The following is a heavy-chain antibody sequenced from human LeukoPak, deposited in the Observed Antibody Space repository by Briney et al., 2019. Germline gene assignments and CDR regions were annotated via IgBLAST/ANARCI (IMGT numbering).Heavy chain of an antibody. CDR2: VTAFNENT. J-gene: IGHJ6*03. CDR1: GFALTTYN. V-gene: IGHV1-18*01. D-gene: IGHD6-13*01. CDR3: ARVDSSSWYYYYYYMDV. Sequence: ASVKVSCKASGFALTTYNIVWLRQAPGQGLEWLGWVTAFNENTDYSRKVQGRVTMTRDRSTDTAYMELRSLRSDDTAVYYCARVDSSSWYYYYYYMDVWGKGTTVTISS.